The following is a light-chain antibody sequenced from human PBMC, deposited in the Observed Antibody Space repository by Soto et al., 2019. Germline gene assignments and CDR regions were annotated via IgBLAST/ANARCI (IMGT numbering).Light chain of an antibody. J-gene: IGKJ1*01. CDR1: QTISSW. CDR3: QHYNSYSDQ. CDR2: KAT. Sequence: DIQTTRPPSTLSGSVGDRVTIRCRASQTISSWLAWYQQKPGKAPKLLIYKATTLKNGIPSRFSGSGSGTEFTLTISSLQPDYFAPYYCQHYNSYSDQFGQGT. V-gene: IGKV1-5*03.